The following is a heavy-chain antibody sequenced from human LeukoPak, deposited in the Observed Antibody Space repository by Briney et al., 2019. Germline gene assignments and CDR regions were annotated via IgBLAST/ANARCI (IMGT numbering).Heavy chain of an antibody. D-gene: IGHD2-15*01. CDR3: ARRILYCSGGSCYSGVDY. J-gene: IGHJ4*02. V-gene: IGHV4-59*08. Sequence: SETLSLTCTVSGASITSYYWNWIRQPPGKGLEWSGYFYYSGSDNYNPSLKSRVTISVDTSKNQFSLKLSSVTAADTAVYYCARRILYCSGGSCYSGVDYWGQGTLVTVSS. CDR1: GASITSYY. CDR2: FYYSGSD.